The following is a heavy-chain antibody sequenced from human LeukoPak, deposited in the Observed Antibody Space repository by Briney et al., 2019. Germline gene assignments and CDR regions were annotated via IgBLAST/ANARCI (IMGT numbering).Heavy chain of an antibody. J-gene: IGHJ4*02. V-gene: IGHV3-9*01. CDR3: AKVNYSSSGRGGY. D-gene: IGHD6-13*01. CDR1: GFTFDDYA. CDR2: ISWNSGSI. Sequence: GRSLRLSCAASGFTFDDYAMHWVRHAPGKGLEWVSGISWNSGSIGYADSVKGRFTISRDNAKNSLYLEMNSLRAEDTGLYYCAKVNYSSSGRGGYWGQGTLVTVSS.